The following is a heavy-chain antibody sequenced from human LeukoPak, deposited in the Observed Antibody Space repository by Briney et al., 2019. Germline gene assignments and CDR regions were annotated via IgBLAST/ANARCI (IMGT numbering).Heavy chain of an antibody. Sequence: GGSLRLSCAASGFTFSSYWMSWVRQAPGKGLEWVANIKQDGSEKYYVDSVKGRFTISRDNAKNSLYLQMDSLRAEDTAVYYCARDQDYSYFDYWGQGTLVTVSS. V-gene: IGHV3-7*03. CDR3: ARDQDYSYFDY. J-gene: IGHJ4*02. CDR2: IKQDGSEK. D-gene: IGHD2-15*01. CDR1: GFTFSSYW.